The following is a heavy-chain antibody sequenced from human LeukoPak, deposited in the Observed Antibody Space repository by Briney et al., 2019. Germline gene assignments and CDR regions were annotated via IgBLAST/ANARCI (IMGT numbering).Heavy chain of an antibody. CDR1: GFTFSSYA. D-gene: IGHD1-26*01. Sequence: PGRSLRLSCAASGFTFSSYAMHWVRQAPGKGLEWVAVISYDGSNKYYADSVKGRFTISRDNSKNTLYLQMNSLRAEDTAVYYCARGSSWELSDWGQGTLVTVSS. CDR3: ARGSSWELSD. CDR2: ISYDGSNK. V-gene: IGHV3-30*04. J-gene: IGHJ4*02.